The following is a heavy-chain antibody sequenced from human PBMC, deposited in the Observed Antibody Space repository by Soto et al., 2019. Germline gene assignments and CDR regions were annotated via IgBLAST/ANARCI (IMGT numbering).Heavy chain of an antibody. V-gene: IGHV3-33*01. Sequence: QVQLVESGGGVVQPGRSLRLSCASSGFTFSSYGLHWVRQAPGKGLEWLTVIWYDANNKYYADSVKGRFTISRDNSKNTLYLQMNRLRAADTAVYYCARDGQQLAPYGMDVWGQGIAVTVSS. CDR2: IWYDANNK. J-gene: IGHJ6*02. D-gene: IGHD6-13*01. CDR3: ARDGQQLAPYGMDV. CDR1: GFTFSSYG.